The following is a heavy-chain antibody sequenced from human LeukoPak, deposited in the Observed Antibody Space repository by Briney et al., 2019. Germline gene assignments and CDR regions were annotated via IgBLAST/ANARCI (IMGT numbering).Heavy chain of an antibody. CDR3: ARDARSSSHYDF. J-gene: IGHJ4*02. D-gene: IGHD6-6*01. CDR2: IYYSGST. CDR1: GGSISGYY. Sequence: KPSETLSLTCTVSGGSISGYYWSWIRQPPGKGLEWIGYIYYSGSTNYNPSLKSRVTISADTSKNQFSLKLRSVTAADTAVYYCARDARSSSHYDFWGQGTLVTVSS. V-gene: IGHV4-59*01.